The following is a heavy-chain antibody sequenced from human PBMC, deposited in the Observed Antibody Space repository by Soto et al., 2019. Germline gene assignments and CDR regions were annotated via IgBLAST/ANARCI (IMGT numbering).Heavy chain of an antibody. J-gene: IGHJ3*02. Sequence: ASVKVSCKASGYTFTSYYMHWVRQAPGQGLEWMGIINPSGGSTSYAQKFQGRVTMTRDTSTSTVYMELSSLRSEDTAVYYCARGREIVVVVAATDPRDAFDIWGQGTMVTVSS. D-gene: IGHD2-15*01. CDR3: ARGREIVVVVAATDPRDAFDI. CDR2: INPSGGST. V-gene: IGHV1-46*03. CDR1: GYTFTSYY.